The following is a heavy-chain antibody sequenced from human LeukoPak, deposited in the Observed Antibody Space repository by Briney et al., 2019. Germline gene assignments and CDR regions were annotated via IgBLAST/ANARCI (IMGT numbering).Heavy chain of an antibody. CDR3: ARTTSIAARRDFAY. V-gene: IGHV1-46*01. D-gene: IGHD6-6*01. Sequence: ASVKVSCKASGYTFSSYYMHWVRQAPGQGPEWMGMINPSGGGTSYAQRFQGRVTMTRDMSSSTVYMELSGLRSEDTAVYYCARTTSIAARRDFAYWGQGTLVTVSS. J-gene: IGHJ4*02. CDR1: GYTFSSYY. CDR2: INPSGGGT.